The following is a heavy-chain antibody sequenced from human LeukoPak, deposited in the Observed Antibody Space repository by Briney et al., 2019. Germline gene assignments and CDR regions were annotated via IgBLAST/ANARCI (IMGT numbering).Heavy chain of an antibody. J-gene: IGHJ4*02. D-gene: IGHD3-16*02. V-gene: IGHV4-38-2*01. CDR3: ASHPPNREDY. CDR1: GYSISSGYY. CDR2: IYHSGST. Sequence: SETLSLTCAVSGYSISSGYYWGWIRQPPGKGLGWIGSIYHSGSTYYNPSLKSRVTISVDTSKNQFSLKLSSVTAADTAVYYCASHPPNREDYWGQGTLVTVSS.